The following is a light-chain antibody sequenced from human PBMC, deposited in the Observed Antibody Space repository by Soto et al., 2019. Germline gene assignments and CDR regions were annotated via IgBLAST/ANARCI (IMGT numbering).Light chain of an antibody. CDR1: QSVSSSY. Sequence: EIVLTPSPGTLSLSPGERATLSCRASQSVSSSYLAWYQQKPGQAPRLLIYGASSRATGIPDRFSGSGSGTDFTLTITRLEPEDFAMYYCQQYGSSPYTFGQGTKLEIK. CDR2: GAS. CDR3: QQYGSSPYT. J-gene: IGKJ2*01. V-gene: IGKV3-20*01.